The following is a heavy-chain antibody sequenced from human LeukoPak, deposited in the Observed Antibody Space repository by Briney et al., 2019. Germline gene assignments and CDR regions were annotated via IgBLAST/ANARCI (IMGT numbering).Heavy chain of an antibody. J-gene: IGHJ6*03. CDR1: GGSFSGYY. V-gene: IGHV4-34*01. CDR2: INHSGST. CDR3: ARGRRDHYYASGSYGPYYYYMDV. D-gene: IGHD3-10*01. Sequence: SETLSLTCAVYGGSFSGYYWSWIRQPPGKGLEWIGEINHSGSTNYNPSLKSRVTISVDTSKNQFSLKLSSVTAADTAVYYCARGRRDHYYASGSYGPYYYYMDVWGKGTAVTVSS.